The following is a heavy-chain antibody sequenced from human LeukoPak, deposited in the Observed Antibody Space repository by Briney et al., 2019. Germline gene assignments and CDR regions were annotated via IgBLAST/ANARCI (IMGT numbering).Heavy chain of an antibody. CDR2: INHSGSGT. Sequence: SGGSLRPSRAASGFTFRSYAVSWVRQAPGQGLEWVSVINHSGSGTYYADSVKGRFTTSRDNSKNSLYLEMSSLRVEDTAIYYCAKALAPYTSGTFDHWGQGSLVTVSS. V-gene: IGHV3-23*05. J-gene: IGHJ4*02. D-gene: IGHD6-19*01. CDR3: AKALAPYTSGTFDH. CDR1: GFTFRSYA.